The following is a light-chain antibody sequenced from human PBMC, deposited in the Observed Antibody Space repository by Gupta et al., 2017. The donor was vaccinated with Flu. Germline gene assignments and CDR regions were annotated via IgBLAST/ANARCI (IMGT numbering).Light chain of an antibody. CDR1: QSVSSN. Sequence: EIVMTQSPATLSVSPGERATLSCRASQSVSSNLAWYQQKPGQAPRLLIYGASTRATGIPARFSGSGYGTEFTLTINSRQSEDFAVYYCQQYNNWPLYTFGQGTKVEIK. V-gene: IGKV3-15*01. CDR2: GAS. CDR3: QQYNNWPLYT. J-gene: IGKJ2*01.